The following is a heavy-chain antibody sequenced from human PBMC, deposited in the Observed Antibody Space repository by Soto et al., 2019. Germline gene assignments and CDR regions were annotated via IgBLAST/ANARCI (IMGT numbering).Heavy chain of an antibody. V-gene: IGHV3-23*01. J-gene: IGHJ1*01. D-gene: IGHD2-2*01. Sequence: EVQLLESGGGLVQPGGSLRLSCAASGFTFSSYAMSWVRQAPGKGLELVSAISGRGDNSYYADSVKGRFTISRDNSKNTLYLHMHNLRAEDTAVYYCANAYCSSTSCSAEYFQHWGQCTLVTVSS. CDR1: GFTFSSYA. CDR3: ANAYCSSTSCSAEYFQH. CDR2: ISGRGDNS.